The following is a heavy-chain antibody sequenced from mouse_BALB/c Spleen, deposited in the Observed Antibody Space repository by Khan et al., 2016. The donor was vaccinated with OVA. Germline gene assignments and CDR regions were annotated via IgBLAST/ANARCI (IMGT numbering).Heavy chain of an antibody. J-gene: IGHJ3*01. D-gene: IGHD3-3*01. CDR3: ARAGGGGFAY. Sequence: QVQLKESGPELVRPGTSVKVSCKASGYAFTDYLIEWVRERPGQGLEWIGVINPGTGDTNYNAKFKGTATLTADKSSSTAYMQLGSLTSDDSAVYFCARAGGGGFAYWGQGTLVTVSA. CDR1: GYAFTDYL. CDR2: INPGTGDT. V-gene: IGHV1-54*01.